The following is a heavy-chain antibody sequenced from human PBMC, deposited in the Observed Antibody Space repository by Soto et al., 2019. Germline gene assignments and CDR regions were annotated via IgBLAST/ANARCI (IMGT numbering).Heavy chain of an antibody. J-gene: IGHJ4*02. CDR1: GGSISSYY. V-gene: IGHV4-59*01. CDR2: IYYSGST. Sequence: SSETLSLTCTVSGGSISSYYWSWIRQPPGKGLEWIGYIYYSGSTNYNPSLKSRVTISVDTSKNQFSLKLSSVTAADTAVYYCAREPFLPRARHDYWGQGALVTVSS. D-gene: IGHD3-16*01. CDR3: AREPFLPRARHDY.